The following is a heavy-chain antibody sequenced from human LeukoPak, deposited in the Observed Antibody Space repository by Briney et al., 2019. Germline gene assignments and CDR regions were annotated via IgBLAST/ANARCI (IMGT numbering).Heavy chain of an antibody. J-gene: IGHJ4*02. Sequence: AGGSLRLSCAASGFTFSSYAMGWVRQAPGKGLEWVSAISGSGGSTYYADSVKGRFTISRDNSKNTLYLQMNSLRAEDTAVYYCAKVGDYDILTGYYRGFDYWGQGTLVTVSS. V-gene: IGHV3-23*01. CDR2: ISGSGGST. CDR1: GFTFSSYA. D-gene: IGHD3-9*01. CDR3: AKVGDYDILTGYYRGFDY.